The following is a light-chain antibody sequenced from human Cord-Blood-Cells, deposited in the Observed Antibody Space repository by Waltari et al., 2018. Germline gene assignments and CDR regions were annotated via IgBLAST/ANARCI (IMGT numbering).Light chain of an antibody. J-gene: IGKJ1*01. V-gene: IGKV4-1*01. Sequence: DIVMTQSPDPLAVSLGERATINCKSSQSVLYSSNNKNYLAWYQQKPGQPPKLLIYWASTRESGVPNRFGGSGSGTDFTLTISSLQAEDVAVYYCQQYYSTPRTFGQGTKVEIK. CDR3: QQYYSTPRT. CDR1: QSVLYSSNNKNY. CDR2: WAS.